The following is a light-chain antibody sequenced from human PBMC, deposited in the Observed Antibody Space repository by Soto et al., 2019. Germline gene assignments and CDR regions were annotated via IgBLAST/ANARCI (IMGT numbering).Light chain of an antibody. Sequence: EIVLTQSPGTLSLSPGERATLSFRASQSVSSSYLAWYQQKPGQAPRLLIYGTSSRATGIPDRFSGSGSGTDFTLTISRLEPEDFAVYYCQQYTGSPLTFGQGTRLEI. V-gene: IGKV3-20*01. CDR3: QQYTGSPLT. CDR1: QSVSSSY. J-gene: IGKJ5*01. CDR2: GTS.